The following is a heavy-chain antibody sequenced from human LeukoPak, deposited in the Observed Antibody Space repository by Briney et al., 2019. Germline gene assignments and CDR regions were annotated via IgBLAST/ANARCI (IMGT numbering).Heavy chain of an antibody. V-gene: IGHV4-59*01. J-gene: IGHJ4*02. CDR2: IYYSGST. CDR1: GGSISSYY. D-gene: IGHD3-10*01. Sequence: TSETLSLTCTVSGGSISSYYWSWIRQPPGKGLEWIGYIYYSGSTNYNPSLKSRVTISVDTSKNQFSLKLSSVTAADTAVYYCASLRTGDFDYWGQGALVTVSS. CDR3: ASLRTGDFDY.